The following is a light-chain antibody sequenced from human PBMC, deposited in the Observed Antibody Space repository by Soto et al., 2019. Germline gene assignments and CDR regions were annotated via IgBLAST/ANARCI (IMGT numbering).Light chain of an antibody. Sequence: DIVLTQSPEFLAVPLGERATINCKSSQSLLYSSNNKTYLAWYQHRPGHSPKMLIFWASGRESGVPDRFSGSGSETDFTLSLSRLQAEDAAVYYCQQYYSDFFTFGQGTRLDIK. CDR3: QQYYSDFFT. CDR2: WAS. J-gene: IGKJ2*01. V-gene: IGKV4-1*01. CDR1: QSLLYSSNNKTY.